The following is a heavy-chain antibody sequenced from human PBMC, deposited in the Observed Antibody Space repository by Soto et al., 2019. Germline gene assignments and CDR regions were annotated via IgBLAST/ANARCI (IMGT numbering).Heavy chain of an antibody. V-gene: IGHV3-23*01. CDR1: GFTFSSYA. D-gene: IGHD6-13*01. CDR3: AKRSRSVSSSWYGDFDF. CDR2: ISGDGGST. J-gene: IGHJ4*02. Sequence: PVGSLRLSCAASGFTFSSYAMSWVRQAPGKGLEWVSAISGDGGSTYYADSVKGRFTISRDNSKGTLYLQMNSLRAEDTAIYYCAKRSRSVSSSWYGDFDFWGRGTLVTVSS.